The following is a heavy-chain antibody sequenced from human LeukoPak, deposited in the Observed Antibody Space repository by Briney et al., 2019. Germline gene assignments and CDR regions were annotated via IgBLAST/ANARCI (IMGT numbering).Heavy chain of an antibody. CDR1: GGSISSSSYY. CDR2: IYYSGSI. CDR3: ARIARGSSAVPAARYYYYYYMDV. D-gene: IGHD2-2*01. V-gene: IGHV4-39*07. J-gene: IGHJ6*03. Sequence: SETLSLTCTVSGGSISSSSYYWGWIRQPPGKGLEWIGYIYYSGSIYYNPSLKSRLTISVDTSKNQFSLKLSSVTAADTAVYYCARIARGSSAVPAARYYYYYYMDVWGKGTTVTVSS.